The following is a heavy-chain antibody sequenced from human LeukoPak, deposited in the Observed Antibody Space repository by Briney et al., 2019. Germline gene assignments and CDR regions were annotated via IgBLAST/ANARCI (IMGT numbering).Heavy chain of an antibody. V-gene: IGHV3-30*18. CDR3: AKATYYYDSSNIQH. Sequence: PGRSLRLSCAASGFTFSSYGMHWVRQAPGKGLEWVAVISYDGSNKYYADSVKGRFTISRDNSKNTLYLQMNSLRAEATAVYYCAKATYYYDSSNIQHWGQGTLVTVSS. CDR2: ISYDGSNK. CDR1: GFTFSSYG. D-gene: IGHD3-22*01. J-gene: IGHJ1*01.